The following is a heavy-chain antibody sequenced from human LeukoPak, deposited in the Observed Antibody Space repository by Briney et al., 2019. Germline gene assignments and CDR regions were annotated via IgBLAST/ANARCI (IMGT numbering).Heavy chain of an antibody. CDR3: ARGIRNSWIQLWRPFDY. CDR1: GFTFSSYS. CDR2: ISSSSSYI. D-gene: IGHD5-18*01. J-gene: IGHJ4*02. Sequence: GGSLRLSCAASGFTFSSYSMNWVRQAPGKGLEWVSSISSSSSYIYYADSVKGRFTISRDNAKNSLYLQMNSLRAEDTAVYYCARGIRNSWIQLWRPFDYWGQGTLVTVSS. V-gene: IGHV3-21*01.